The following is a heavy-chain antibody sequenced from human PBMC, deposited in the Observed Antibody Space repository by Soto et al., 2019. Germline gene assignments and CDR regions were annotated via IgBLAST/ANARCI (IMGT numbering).Heavy chain of an antibody. V-gene: IGHV4-59*08. Sequence: PSETLSLTCTVSGGSISNYFWSWIRQPPGRGLEWIGYIYYSGTTNYNPSLKNRVTISLDTPKNQVSLRLRSVTAADTAVYYCARSTRSWFYPWSQGTLVTVSS. CDR2: IYYSGTT. CDR3: ARSTRSWFYP. J-gene: IGHJ5*02. CDR1: GGSISNYF.